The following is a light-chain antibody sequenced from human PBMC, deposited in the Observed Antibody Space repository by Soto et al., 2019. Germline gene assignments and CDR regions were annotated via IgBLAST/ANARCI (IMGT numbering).Light chain of an antibody. J-gene: IGLJ1*01. Sequence: QSALTQPVSASGPPGQSITISCTGTSSDVGGYKYVSWYQHHPGKAPKFLIYEVNNRPSGASTRFSGSRSGNTASLTISGLQAEDEADYYCTSYTSSSTLYVFGTGTKVTVL. CDR1: SSDVGGYKY. V-gene: IGLV2-14*01. CDR2: EVN. CDR3: TSYTSSSTLYV.